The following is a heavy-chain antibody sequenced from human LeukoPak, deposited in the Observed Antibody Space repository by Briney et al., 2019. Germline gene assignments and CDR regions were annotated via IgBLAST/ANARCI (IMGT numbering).Heavy chain of an antibody. V-gene: IGHV3-30*02. CDR2: IRYDGSNK. J-gene: IGHJ4*02. CDR1: GFTFSSYG. Sequence: GGSLRLSCAASGFTFSSYGMYWVRQAPGKGLEWVAFIRYDGSNKYYADSVKGRFTISRDNSKNTLYLQMNSLRAEDTAVYYCARDSGRWLRGYFDYWGQGTLVTVSS. CDR3: ARDSGRWLRGYFDY. D-gene: IGHD5-12*01.